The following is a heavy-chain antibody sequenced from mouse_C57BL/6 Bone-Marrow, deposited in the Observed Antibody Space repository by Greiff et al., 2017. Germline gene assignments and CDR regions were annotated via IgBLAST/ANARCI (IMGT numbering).Heavy chain of an antibody. CDR2: IDPEDGDT. Sequence: EVQLQQSGAELVRPGASVKLSCTASGFNIKDYYMHWVKQRPEQGLEWIGRIDPEDGDTEYAPKFQGKATMTADTSSNTAYLQLSSLTSEDTAVYYCTTGMYYYGSSLYFDYWGQGTTLTVSS. CDR3: TTGMYYYGSSLYFDY. V-gene: IGHV14-1*01. D-gene: IGHD1-1*01. J-gene: IGHJ2*01. CDR1: GFNIKDYY.